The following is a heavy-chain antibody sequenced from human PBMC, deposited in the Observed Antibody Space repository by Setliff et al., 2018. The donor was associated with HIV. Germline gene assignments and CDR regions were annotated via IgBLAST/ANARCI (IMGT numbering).Heavy chain of an antibody. Sequence: ASVKVSCKASGGTDNTHALNWVRLAPGQGLEWMGGYIPTLHITRYAENIDRGRVTISADTSTNTIYLDLRGLRFQDTAVHYCARGGTYFERWFPPTYYMDLWGEGTSVTV. J-gene: IGHJ6*03. V-gene: IGHV1-69*10. CDR1: GGTDNTHA. CDR3: ARGGTYFERWFPPTYYMDL. CDR2: YIPTLHIT. D-gene: IGHD3-9*01.